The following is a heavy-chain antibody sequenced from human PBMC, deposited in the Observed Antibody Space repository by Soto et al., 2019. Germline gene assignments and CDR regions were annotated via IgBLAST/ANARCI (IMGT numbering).Heavy chain of an antibody. CDR2: INPNGGST. V-gene: IGHV1-46*01. J-gene: IGHJ4*02. Sequence: QVQLVQSGAEVKKPGASVKVSCKASGYTFSSYYIHWVRQAPGQGLEWIGIINPNGGSTNYAQNFKGRLTVTRDTXTATVYMDLSXLXXXXXAXXYCARGLGLGDCWGQGTLVTVSS. CDR1: GYTFSSYY. D-gene: IGHD3-9*01. CDR3: ARGLGLGDC.